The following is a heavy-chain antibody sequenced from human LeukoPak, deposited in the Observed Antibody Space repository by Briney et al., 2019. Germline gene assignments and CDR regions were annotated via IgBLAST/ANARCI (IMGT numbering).Heavy chain of an antibody. CDR1: GFTFSNAW. J-gene: IGHJ4*02. V-gene: IGHV3-15*01. D-gene: IGHD2-15*01. CDR2: IKSKAGGGTT. CDR3: SVHGGSDGSCSGY. Sequence: PGGSLRLPCAASGFTFSNAWMSWVRQAPGKGLEWVGRIKSKAGGGTTDYAAPVKSRFTISRDDSKTTLYLQMNSLNSEDTAVYYCSVHGGSDGSCSGYWGQGTLVTVSS.